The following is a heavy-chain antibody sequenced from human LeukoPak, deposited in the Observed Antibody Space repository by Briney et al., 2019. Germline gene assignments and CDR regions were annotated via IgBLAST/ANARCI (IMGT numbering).Heavy chain of an antibody. CDR3: ARADYGDYLYYFDY. D-gene: IGHD4-17*01. CDR2: ISAYNGNT. CDR1: GYTFTSYG. V-gene: IGHV1-18*01. J-gene: IGHJ4*02. Sequence: ASVKVSCKASGYTFTSYGISWVRQAPGQGLEWMGWISAYNGNTNYEQKLQGRVTMTTDTSTSTAYMELRSLRSDDTAVYYCARADYGDYLYYFDYWGQGTLVTVSS.